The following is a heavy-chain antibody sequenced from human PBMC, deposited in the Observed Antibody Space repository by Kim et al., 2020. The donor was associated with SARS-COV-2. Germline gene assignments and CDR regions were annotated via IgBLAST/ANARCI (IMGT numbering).Heavy chain of an antibody. D-gene: IGHD3-10*01. CDR1: GGSISSISYY. J-gene: IGHJ6*04. CDR2: IYYSGST. CDR3: ARATMVRGVIIYGTYYYGMDV. Sequence: SETLSLTCTVSGGSISSISYYWGWIRQPPGKGLEWIGGIYYSGSTDYNPSLKSRVTIAVDTSKNQFSLKLSSVTAADTAVYYCARATMVRGVIIYGTYYYGMDVWGKGTTVTVS. V-gene: IGHV4-39*01.